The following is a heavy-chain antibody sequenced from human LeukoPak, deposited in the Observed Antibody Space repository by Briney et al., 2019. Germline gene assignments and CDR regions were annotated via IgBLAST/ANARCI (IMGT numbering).Heavy chain of an antibody. D-gene: IGHD5-18*01. Sequence: GGSLRLSCEASGFTFGSHAMYWVRQAPGKGLEWVAGIFGSCCSPHYADSVKGRFTIARDNPRKTVYLQINSLRDADTAVYYCGKTTVGYSSGQKPAWPVDFWGQGTLVTVSS. J-gene: IGHJ4*02. CDR3: GKTTVGYSSGQKPAWPVDF. CDR1: GFTFGSHA. V-gene: IGHV3-23*01. CDR2: IFGSCCSP.